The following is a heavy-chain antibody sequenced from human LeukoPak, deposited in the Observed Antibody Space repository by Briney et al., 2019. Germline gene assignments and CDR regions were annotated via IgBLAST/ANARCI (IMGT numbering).Heavy chain of an antibody. CDR2: ISTNGDYK. CDR3: ARDRDSSSWSSRRVGDYFDY. CDR1: GFTFRSYS. V-gene: IGHV3-21*01. J-gene: IGHJ4*02. D-gene: IGHD6-13*01. Sequence: GSLRLSCAASGFTFRSYSMNWVRQAPGKGLDWVSSISTNGDYKHYADSVKGRFTISRDNAKNSLYLQMNSLRAEDTAVYYCARDRDSSSWSSRRVGDYFDYWGQGTLVTVSS.